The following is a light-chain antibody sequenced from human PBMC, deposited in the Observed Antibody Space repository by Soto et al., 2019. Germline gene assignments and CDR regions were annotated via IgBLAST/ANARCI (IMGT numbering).Light chain of an antibody. CDR2: DNN. Sequence: QSALTQPPSVSAAPRQKVTISCSGSNSNIGTNYVSWYLQVPGTAPKLLIYDNNQRPSGIPDRFSGSKSGTSATLGITGLQTGDEADYYCGTWDSSLSAWAFGGGTQLTVL. J-gene: IGLJ3*02. CDR3: GTWDSSLSAWA. V-gene: IGLV1-51*01. CDR1: NSNIGTNY.